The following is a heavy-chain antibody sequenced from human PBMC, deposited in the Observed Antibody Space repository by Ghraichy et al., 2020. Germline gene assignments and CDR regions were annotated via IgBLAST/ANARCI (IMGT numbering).Heavy chain of an antibody. Sequence: GESLNISCSASGFTFSRYAMNWVCQAPGKGLEYVSAISSNGRSTYYADSVKGRFTISRDNSKNTLYFQMSSLRAEDTAVYYCFSSGWTDAFHIWGQGTMVTVSS. CDR2: ISSNGRST. V-gene: IGHV3-64D*06. CDR1: GFTFSRYA. D-gene: IGHD2-15*01. CDR3: FSSGWTDAFHI. J-gene: IGHJ3*02.